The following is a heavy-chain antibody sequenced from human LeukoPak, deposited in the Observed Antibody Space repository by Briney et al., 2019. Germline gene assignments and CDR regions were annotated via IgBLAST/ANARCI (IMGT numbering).Heavy chain of an antibody. CDR3: ARFKTGYYYDSSGYFYY. Sequence: SVKVSCKASGGTFSSYAISWVRQAPGQGLEWMGGIIPIFGTANYPQKFQGRVTITADESTSTAYMELSSLRSEDTAVYYCARFKTGYYYDSSGYFYYWGQGTLVTVSS. CDR1: GGTFSSYA. D-gene: IGHD3-22*01. J-gene: IGHJ4*02. V-gene: IGHV1-69*13. CDR2: IIPIFGTA.